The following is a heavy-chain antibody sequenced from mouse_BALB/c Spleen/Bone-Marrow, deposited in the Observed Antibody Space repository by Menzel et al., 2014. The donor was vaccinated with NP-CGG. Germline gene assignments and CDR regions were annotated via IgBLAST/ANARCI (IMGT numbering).Heavy chain of an antibody. V-gene: IGHV14-3*02. CDR2: IDPASGDT. Sequence: VHLQQPGAELVKPGASVKLSCIASGFNIKDTYIHWVMQRPEQGLAWIGRIDPASGDTKFDPKFQGKATITADTSSNTAYLQVTSLTSEDTAVYYCARVNPWYFDVWGAGTTVTVSS. J-gene: IGHJ1*01. CDR3: ARVNPWYFDV. CDR1: GFNIKDTY. D-gene: IGHD2-2*01.